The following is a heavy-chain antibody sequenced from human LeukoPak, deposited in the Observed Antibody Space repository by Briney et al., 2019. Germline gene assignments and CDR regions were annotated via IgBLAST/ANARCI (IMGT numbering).Heavy chain of an antibody. Sequence: GGSLRLSCAASGFTFSSYSMNWVRQAPGKGLEWVSSISSSSSYIYYADSVKGRFTISRDNAKKSLYLQMNSLRAEDTAVYYCARGSGSYRDFDYWGQGTLVTVSS. D-gene: IGHD3-10*01. J-gene: IGHJ4*02. CDR1: GFTFSSYS. CDR2: ISSSSSYI. CDR3: ARGSGSYRDFDY. V-gene: IGHV3-21*01.